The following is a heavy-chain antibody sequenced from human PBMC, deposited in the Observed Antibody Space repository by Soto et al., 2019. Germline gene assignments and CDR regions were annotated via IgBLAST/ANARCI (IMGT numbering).Heavy chain of an antibody. CDR1: GFTFSSYA. CDR2: ISGSGGST. CDR3: AIDLWNEQQPYPYAFDI. V-gene: IGHV3-23*01. Sequence: GGSLRLSCAASGFTFSSYAMSWVRQAPGKGLEWVSAISGSGGSTYYADSVKGRFTISRDNSKNTLYLQMNSLRAVDTAVYYCAIDLWNEQQPYPYAFDIWGQGTMVTVS. J-gene: IGHJ3*02. D-gene: IGHD6-13*01.